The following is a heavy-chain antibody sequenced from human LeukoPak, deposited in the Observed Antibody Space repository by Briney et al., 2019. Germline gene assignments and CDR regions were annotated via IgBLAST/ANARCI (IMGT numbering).Heavy chain of an antibody. CDR3: AKRAGDYGGYFDY. CDR2: IKGDGSAR. V-gene: IGHV3-7*03. J-gene: IGHJ4*02. D-gene: IGHD3-16*01. Sequence: PGGSLRLSCGASGFTFSSYWMTWVRQAPGKGLAWVANIKGDGSARYYVDSVKGRFTISRDNSKNTLYLQMNSLRAEDTAVYYCAKRAGDYGGYFDYWGQGTLVTVSS. CDR1: GFTFSSYW.